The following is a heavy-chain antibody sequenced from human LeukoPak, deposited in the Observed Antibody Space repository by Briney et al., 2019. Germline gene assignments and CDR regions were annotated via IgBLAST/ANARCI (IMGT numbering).Heavy chain of an antibody. CDR3: SRGAFYGDYEDY. CDR2: IYHSGET. V-gene: IGHV4-31*02. CDR1: GGSMNSDYYY. Sequence: PSETLSLTCTVSGGSMNSDYYYWTWTRQHPGQGLEWVGSIYHSGETFYKPSLGSRLIISLDISKNQLYLQLKSVTAADTAVYFCSRGAFYGDYEDYWGQGTLVTVSS. D-gene: IGHD4-17*01. J-gene: IGHJ4*02.